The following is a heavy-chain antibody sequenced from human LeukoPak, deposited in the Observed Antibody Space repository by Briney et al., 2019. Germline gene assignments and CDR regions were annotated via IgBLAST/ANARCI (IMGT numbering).Heavy chain of an antibody. J-gene: IGHJ4*02. V-gene: IGHV1-24*01. CDR3: ATGRITIFGVVIPPIDY. CDR2: FDPEDGET. Sequence: GASVKVSCKVSGYTLTELSMHWVRQAPGKGLEWMGGFDPEDGETIYAQKFQGRVTMTTDTSTSTAYMELRSLRSDDTAVYYCATGRITIFGVVIPPIDYWGQGTLVTVSS. CDR1: GYTLTELS. D-gene: IGHD3-3*01.